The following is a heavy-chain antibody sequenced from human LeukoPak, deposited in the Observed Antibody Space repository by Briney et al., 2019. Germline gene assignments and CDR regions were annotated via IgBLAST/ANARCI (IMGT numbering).Heavy chain of an antibody. D-gene: IGHD1-26*01. CDR1: GFTFSSYS. V-gene: IGHV3-48*02. CDR3: ARAWYSWGYYFDY. Sequence: GGSLRLSCAAPGFTFSSYSMNWVRQAPGKGLEWVSYISSSSSTIFYADSVKGRFTISRDNAKNSLYLQMHSLRDEDTAVYYCARAWYSWGYYFDYWGQGTLVTVSS. J-gene: IGHJ4*02. CDR2: ISSSSSTI.